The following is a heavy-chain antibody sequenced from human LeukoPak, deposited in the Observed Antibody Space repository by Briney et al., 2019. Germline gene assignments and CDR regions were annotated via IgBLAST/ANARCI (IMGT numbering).Heavy chain of an antibody. Sequence: GASVKVSCKASGYTFTGYYIHWVRQAPGQGLEWMGWINPNSGGTNYAQKFQGRVTMTRDTSISTAYMELSRLRSDDPAVYYCARSGSSSWTAFDIWGQGTMVTVSS. CDR3: ARSGSSSWTAFDI. D-gene: IGHD6-13*01. V-gene: IGHV1-2*02. CDR2: INPNSGGT. J-gene: IGHJ3*02. CDR1: GYTFTGYY.